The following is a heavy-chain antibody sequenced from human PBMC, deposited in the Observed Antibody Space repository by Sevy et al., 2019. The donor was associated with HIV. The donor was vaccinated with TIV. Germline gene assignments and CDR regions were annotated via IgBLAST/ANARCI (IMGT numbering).Heavy chain of an antibody. V-gene: IGHV1-2*05. CDR2: VYPNSGGT. CDR1: GYTFTGDY. J-gene: IGHJ6*02. D-gene: IGHD1-7*01. Sequence: ASVKVSCKASGYTFTGDYLHWVRQAPGQGLEWMGRVYPNSGGTNYAQKFQGRVTMTRDTSISTAYMELRRLGYDDTGVYYCARDAAGGTTNSGMDVWGQGTTVTVSS. CDR3: ARDAAGGTTNSGMDV.